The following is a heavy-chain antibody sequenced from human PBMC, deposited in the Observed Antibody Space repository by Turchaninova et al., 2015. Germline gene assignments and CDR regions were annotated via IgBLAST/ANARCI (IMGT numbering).Heavy chain of an antibody. D-gene: IGHD1-1*01. J-gene: IGHJ6*02. CDR2: ISSDGRTT. Sequence: VESWGGLVQPGGSLRLSCAASDSSYWMHWVRQAPGKGLVWVSRISSDGRTTTYADSVKGRFTISRENAKNTVYLQMNRLRAEDTAAYYCAAGYYYNDWDVWGQGTTVTVSS. V-gene: IGHV3-74*02. CDR1: DSSYW. CDR3: AAGYYYNDWDV.